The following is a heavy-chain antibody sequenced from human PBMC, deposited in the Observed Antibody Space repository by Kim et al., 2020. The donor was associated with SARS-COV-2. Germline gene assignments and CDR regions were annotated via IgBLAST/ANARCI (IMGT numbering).Heavy chain of an antibody. D-gene: IGHD1-1*01. CDR1: GFSFNNYG. Sequence: GGSLRLSCVASGFSFNNYGMEWVRQAPGKGLEWVAVIWHDRSNKFYAQSVKGRFTISRDNSKNTLYLQMHSLTAEDTAVYYCARDRNIGSSYFDYWGQGT. CDR3: ARDRNIGSSYFDY. CDR2: IWHDRSNK. V-gene: IGHV3-33*01. J-gene: IGHJ4*02.